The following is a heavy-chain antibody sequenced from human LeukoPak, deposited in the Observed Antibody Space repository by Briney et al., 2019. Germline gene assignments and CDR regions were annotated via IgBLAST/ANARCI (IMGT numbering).Heavy chain of an antibody. CDR1: GDSVTTSYY. CDR2: ICSGGST. V-gene: IGHV4-39*02. CDR3: ARDPRSGNYLDY. D-gene: IGHD3-10*01. Sequence: SEALSLTCTVSGDSVTTSYYWGWIRQAPGKGLEWIGSICSGGSTCYNPSLTGRVTIFAASSKNQFFLTLTSVTAADTAVYFCARDPRSGNYLDYWGQGTLVTVSS. J-gene: IGHJ4*02.